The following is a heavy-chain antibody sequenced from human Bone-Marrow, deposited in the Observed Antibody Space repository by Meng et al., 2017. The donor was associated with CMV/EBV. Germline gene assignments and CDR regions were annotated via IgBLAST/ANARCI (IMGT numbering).Heavy chain of an antibody. CDR1: GGTFSSYA. CDR2: IIPILGIA. D-gene: IGHD1-26*01. J-gene: IGHJ3*02. CDR3: ARGGATSLGSAFDI. V-gene: IGHV1-69*10. Sequence: SVKVSCKASGGTFSSYAISWVRQAPGQGLEWMGGIIPILGIANYAQKFQGRVTITADKSTSTAYMELSSLRSEDTAVYYCARGGATSLGSAFDIWGQGTMVTVSS.